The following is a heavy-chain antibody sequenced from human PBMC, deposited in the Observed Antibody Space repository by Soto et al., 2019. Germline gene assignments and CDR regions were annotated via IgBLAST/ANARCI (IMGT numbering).Heavy chain of an antibody. D-gene: IGHD3-10*01. V-gene: IGHV1-69*08. CDR2: IIPIFGIT. CDR3: ARDISSGLQYKDY. J-gene: IGHJ4*02. Sequence: QVQLVQSGAEVKKPGSSVKVSCKASGGTFSSYTISWVRQAPGQGLEWMGRIIPIFGITNYAQKFQGRVTITADKSTSTAYMELSSLRSEDTAVYYCARDISSGLQYKDYWGQGTLVTVS. CDR1: GGTFSSYT.